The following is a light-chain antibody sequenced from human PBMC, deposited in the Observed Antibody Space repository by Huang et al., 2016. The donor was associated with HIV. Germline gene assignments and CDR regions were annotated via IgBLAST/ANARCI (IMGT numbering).Light chain of an antibody. CDR3: QQYYTWPRT. CDR1: QSVRDN. CDR2: GSS. Sequence: EVLMTQSPVTLSESPGGRVTISCWASQSVRDNLAGFQQKPGQAPRLLVHGSSTRATGVPARFSGSGSGTGFTLTITSLQSDDYAVYYCQQYYTWPRTFGQGTRVE. J-gene: IGKJ1*01. V-gene: IGKV3-15*01.